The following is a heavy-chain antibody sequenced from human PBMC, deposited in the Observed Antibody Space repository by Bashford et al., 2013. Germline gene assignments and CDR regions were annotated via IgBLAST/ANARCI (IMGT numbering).Heavy chain of an antibody. CDR1: GGSISSGAYY. V-gene: IGHV4-31*03. CDR3: ARSHDYQNFNWFDP. D-gene: IGHD4-11*01. J-gene: IGHJ5*02. CDR2: IYYSGST. Sequence: SETLSLTCTVSGGSISSGAYYWSWIRQHPGKGLEWIGYIYYSGSTYYNPSLKSRVTISVDTSKNQFSLKLSSVTAADTAVYYCARSHDYQNFNWFDPGAREPWSPSPQ.